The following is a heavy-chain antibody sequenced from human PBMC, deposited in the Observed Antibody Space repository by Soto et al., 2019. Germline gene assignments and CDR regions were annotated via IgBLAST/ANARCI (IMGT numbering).Heavy chain of an antibody. CDR2: IYYSGST. D-gene: IGHD3-10*01. J-gene: IGHJ6*02. CDR1: GGSVRSGDYF. CDR3: ARSPNYYYYGFDV. Sequence: SETLSLTCTVSGGSVRSGDYFWSWPRQSPGKRLEWIAYIYYSGSTNYNPSLKSRATISVDTSKSQVSLTLTSMTAADAALYYCARSPNYYYYGFDVWGQGTAVTVSS. V-gene: IGHV4-61*08.